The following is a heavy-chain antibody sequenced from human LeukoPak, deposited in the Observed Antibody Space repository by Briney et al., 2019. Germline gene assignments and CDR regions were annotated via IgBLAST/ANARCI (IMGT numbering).Heavy chain of an antibody. D-gene: IGHD3-3*01. V-gene: IGHV4-34*01. Sequence: PSETLSLTCAVYGGSFSGYYWSWIRQPPGKGLEWIGEIDQSGNTNYNPSLKSRATISIDTSKKQFSLKLRSVTAADTAVYYCARGRRFLEWNYYNYYMDVWDKGATVTVSS. J-gene: IGHJ6*03. CDR3: ARGRRFLEWNYYNYYMDV. CDR1: GGSFSGYY. CDR2: IDQSGNT.